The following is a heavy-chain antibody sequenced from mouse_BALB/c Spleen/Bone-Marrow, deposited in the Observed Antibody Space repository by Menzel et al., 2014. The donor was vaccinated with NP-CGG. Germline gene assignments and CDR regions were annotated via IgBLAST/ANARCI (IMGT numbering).Heavy chain of an antibody. CDR3: VRDSSGYFDY. Sequence: EVHLVESGGGLVKPGGSLKLSCAASGFTFSYYAMSWVRQSPEKRLEWVAEISSGGSYTYYPDTVTGRFTISRDNAKNTLYLEMSSLRPEDTAMYYCVRDSSGYFDYWGQGTTLTVSS. V-gene: IGHV5-9-4*01. CDR2: ISSGGSYT. J-gene: IGHJ2*01. CDR1: GFTFSYYA. D-gene: IGHD3-1*01.